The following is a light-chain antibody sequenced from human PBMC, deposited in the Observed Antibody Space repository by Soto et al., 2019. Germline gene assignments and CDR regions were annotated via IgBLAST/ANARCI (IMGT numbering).Light chain of an antibody. CDR3: QSYDSSLTASV. Sequence: QPVLTQPPSVSGAPGQRVTISCTGSSSNIGADYDVHWYQQLPGTAPKLLIYGNNNRPSGLPDRFSGSKSGTSASLAITGLQAEDEADYYCQSYDSSLTASVFGGGTKLTVL. CDR2: GNN. V-gene: IGLV1-40*01. J-gene: IGLJ2*01. CDR1: SSNIGADYD.